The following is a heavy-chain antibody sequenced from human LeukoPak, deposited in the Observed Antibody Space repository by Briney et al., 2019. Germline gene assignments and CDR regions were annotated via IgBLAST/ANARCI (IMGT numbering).Heavy chain of an antibody. D-gene: IGHD3-10*01. Sequence: SQTLSLTCDISGDSVSSKRAAWNWIRQSPSRGLEWLGRTYYRSKWYSYYAASVKSRITINPDTSKNQFSLQLKSVTPEDTAVYYCARMVGLVSDYWGQGTLVTVSS. CDR3: ARMVGLVSDY. CDR2: TYYRSKWYS. J-gene: IGHJ4*02. V-gene: IGHV6-1*01. CDR1: GDSVSSKRAA.